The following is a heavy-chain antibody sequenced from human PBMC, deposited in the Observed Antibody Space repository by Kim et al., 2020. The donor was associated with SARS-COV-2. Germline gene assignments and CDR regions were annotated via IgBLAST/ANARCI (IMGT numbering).Heavy chain of an antibody. CDR1: GFTFSSYS. D-gene: IGHD1-1*01. J-gene: IGHJ4*02. CDR3: ARVGYNWNDLAVGY. CDR2: ISSSSSYI. Sequence: GGSLRLSCAASGFTFSSYSMNWVRQAPGKGLEWVSSISSSSSYIYYADSVKGRFTISRDNAKNSLYLQMNSLRAEDTAVYYCARVGYNWNDLAVGYWGQGTLVTVSS. V-gene: IGHV3-21*01.